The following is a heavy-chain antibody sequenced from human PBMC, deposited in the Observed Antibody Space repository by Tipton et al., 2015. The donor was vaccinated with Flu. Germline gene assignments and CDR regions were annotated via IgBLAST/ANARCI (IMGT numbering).Heavy chain of an antibody. D-gene: IGHD2-2*01. J-gene: IGHJ4*02. CDR3: ARDMPQGVVVIPPAKRFDF. Sequence: QLVQSGAEVRKPGASLEVSCKASGYTFVRYYMHWVRQAPGQGLEWMGWISAYTDNRNYAQRFQGRVTMTTDTSTSTAFMELRSLTFDDTAVYYCARDMPQGVVVIPPAKRFDFWGQGTLVTVSS. CDR1: GYTFVRYY. CDR2: ISAYTDNR. V-gene: IGHV1-18*04.